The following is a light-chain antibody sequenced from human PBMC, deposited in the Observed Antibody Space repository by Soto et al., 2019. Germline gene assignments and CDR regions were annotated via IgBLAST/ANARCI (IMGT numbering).Light chain of an antibody. J-gene: IGLJ3*02. CDR1: SSDLGSYDF. CDR2: EVT. V-gene: IGLV2-14*01. CDR3: NSFTTTNTWV. Sequence: QSALTQPTSVSGSPGQSITISCTGTSSDLGSYDFVSWFQQHPGKAPKLMIYEVTNRPSGVSYRFSGSKSGNTASLTISGLQAEDEADYYCNSFTTTNTWVFGGGTKLTVL.